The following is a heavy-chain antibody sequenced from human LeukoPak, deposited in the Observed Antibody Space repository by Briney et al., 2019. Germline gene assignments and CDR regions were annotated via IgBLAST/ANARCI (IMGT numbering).Heavy chain of an antibody. CDR1: GFTVSSNY. J-gene: IGHJ4*02. V-gene: IGHV3-53*01. CDR2: IYSGGST. Sequence: GGSLRLSCAASGFTVSSNYMNWVRQAPGKGLEWVSVIYSGGSTYYADSVKGRFTISRDSSKNTLYLQMNSLRAEDTAVYYCARDLWHTNWGQGTQVTVSS. CDR3: ARDLWHTN.